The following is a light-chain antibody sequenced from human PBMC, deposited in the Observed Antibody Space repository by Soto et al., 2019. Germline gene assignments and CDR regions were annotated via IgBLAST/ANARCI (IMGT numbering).Light chain of an antibody. J-gene: IGLJ1*01. V-gene: IGLV2-14*03. Sequence: QSALTQPASVSGSPGQSIAISCTGTSSDVGSYNYVSWYQQHPDKAPRLIIYDVSNRSSGVSDRFSGSKSGNTASLTISGLQAEDEADYYCTSYTGSSTPYVFGVGTKLTVL. CDR2: DVS. CDR3: TSYTGSSTPYV. CDR1: SSDVGSYNY.